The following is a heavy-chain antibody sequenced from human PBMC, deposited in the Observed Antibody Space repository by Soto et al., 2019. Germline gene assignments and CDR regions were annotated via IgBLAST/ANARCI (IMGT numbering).Heavy chain of an antibody. V-gene: IGHV1-18*01. CDR3: ARFFASGSYPYDY. D-gene: IGHD3-10*01. CDR2: ISAYNGNT. CDR1: GYTFTTYG. J-gene: IGHJ4*02. Sequence: PSVKVSCXASGYTFTTYGISWVRQAPGQGLEWMGWISAYNGNTNYAQNLQGRVTMTTDTSTSTAYMELRSLRSDDTAVYYCARFFASGSYPYDYWGQGTLVTVSS.